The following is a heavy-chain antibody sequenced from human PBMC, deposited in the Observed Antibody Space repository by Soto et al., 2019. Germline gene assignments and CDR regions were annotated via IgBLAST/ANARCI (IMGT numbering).Heavy chain of an antibody. D-gene: IGHD1-26*01. CDR2: ISYTGHT. Sequence: QVHLRESGPGLLKPSETLSLTCTVSGDSVSSDGYFWSWVRQPPGKGLEWIAYISYTGHTNYNPSHKRRVTRSVDTYRNQFSRKVRSVSAADTAMYFCARLVVGVTIDYWGQGTMVTVSS. J-gene: IGHJ4*02. V-gene: IGHV4-61*08. CDR1: GDSVSSDGYF. CDR3: ARLVVGVTIDY.